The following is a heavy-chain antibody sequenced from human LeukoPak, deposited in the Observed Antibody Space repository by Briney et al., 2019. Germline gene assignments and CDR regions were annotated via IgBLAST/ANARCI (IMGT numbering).Heavy chain of an antibody. CDR2: INHSGST. V-gene: IGHV4-34*01. D-gene: IGHD2-2*01. Sequence: PSETLSLTCAVYGGSFSGYYWSWIRQPPGKGLEWIGEINHSGSTNYNPSLKSRVTISVDTPKNQFSLKLSSVTAADTAVYYCARGIIVVVPAATLYNWFDPWGQGTLVTVSS. J-gene: IGHJ5*02. CDR3: ARGIIVVVPAATLYNWFDP. CDR1: GGSFSGYY.